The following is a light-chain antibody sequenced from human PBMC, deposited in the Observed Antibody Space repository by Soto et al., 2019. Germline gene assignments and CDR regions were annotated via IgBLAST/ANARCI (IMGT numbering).Light chain of an antibody. CDR3: QEYGSYSRT. Sequence: DIQMAQSPSTLSASVGDRVTITCRASQSISSWLAWYQQKPGKAPKPLIYKASNLQTGVPSSSSGSGSGTEFNLTIFSLKPHDFATYYCQEYGSYSRTFGHGTKVVI. J-gene: IGKJ1*01. CDR2: KAS. V-gene: IGKV1-5*03. CDR1: QSISSW.